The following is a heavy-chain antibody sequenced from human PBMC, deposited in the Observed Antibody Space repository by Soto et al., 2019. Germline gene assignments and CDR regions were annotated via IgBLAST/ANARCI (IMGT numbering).Heavy chain of an antibody. CDR2: IDPSDSYT. V-gene: IGHV5-10-1*01. J-gene: IGHJ6*02. Sequence: PGESLKISCKGSGYRFTSYWISWVRQMPGKGLAWMGRIDPSDSYTNYSPSFQGHVTISADKSISTAYLQWSSLKASDTAMYYRARRAAARLSDKYYYYYGMDVWGQGTTVTVS. CDR3: ARRAAARLSDKYYYYYGMDV. CDR1: GYRFTSYW. D-gene: IGHD6-6*01.